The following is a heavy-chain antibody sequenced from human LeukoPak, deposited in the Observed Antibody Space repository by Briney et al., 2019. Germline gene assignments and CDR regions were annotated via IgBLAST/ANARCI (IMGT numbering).Heavy chain of an antibody. Sequence: SGTLSLTCAVSGGSISSSNWRSWVRQPPGKGLEWIGEIYHSGSTNYNPSLNSRVTISVDKSKNQFSLKLSSVTAADTAVYYCARGRITFGGVIVLDYWGQGTLVTVSS. CDR2: IYHSGST. CDR1: GGSISSSNW. V-gene: IGHV4-4*02. J-gene: IGHJ4*02. CDR3: ARGRITFGGVIVLDY. D-gene: IGHD3-16*02.